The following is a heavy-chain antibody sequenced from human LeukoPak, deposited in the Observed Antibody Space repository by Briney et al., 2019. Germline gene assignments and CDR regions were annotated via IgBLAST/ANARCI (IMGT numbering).Heavy chain of an antibody. CDR2: IYSGGNT. Sequence: GGSLRLSCAASGFTVSTNYICWVRQAPGKGLEWVSVIYSGGNTYYVDSVKGRFTISRDNSKNTLYLQMNSLRADDTAVYYCAREVGYYNSSGGFDYWGQGTLVTVSS. V-gene: IGHV3-53*01. CDR3: AREVGYYNSSGGFDY. CDR1: GFTVSTNY. D-gene: IGHD3-22*01. J-gene: IGHJ4*02.